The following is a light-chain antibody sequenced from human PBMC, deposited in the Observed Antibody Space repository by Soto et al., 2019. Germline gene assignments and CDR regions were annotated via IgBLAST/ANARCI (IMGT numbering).Light chain of an antibody. CDR1: SSDVGSYNY. Sequence: ALTQPASVSGSPGQSTTISCTGTSSDVGSYNYVSWYQQHPGKAPKLMIYDVSNRPSGVSNRFSGSKSGNTASLTISGLQAEDEADYYCSSYTSSSSYVFGTGTKLTVL. V-gene: IGLV2-14*01. CDR3: SSYTSSSSYV. CDR2: DVS. J-gene: IGLJ1*01.